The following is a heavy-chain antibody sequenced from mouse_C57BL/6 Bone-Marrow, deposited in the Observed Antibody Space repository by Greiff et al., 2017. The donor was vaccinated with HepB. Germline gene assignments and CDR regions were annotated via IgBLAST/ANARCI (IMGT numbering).Heavy chain of an antibody. V-gene: IGHV1-54*01. J-gene: IGHJ2*01. CDR2: INPGSGGT. D-gene: IGHD2-3*01. Sequence: VQLVESGAELVRPGTSVKVSCKASGYAFTNYLIEWVKQRPGQGLEWIGVINPGSGGTNYNEKFKGKATLTADKSSSTAYMQLSSLTSEDSAVYFCARFYDGYSLDYWGQGTTLTVSS. CDR3: ARFYDGYSLDY. CDR1: GYAFTNYL.